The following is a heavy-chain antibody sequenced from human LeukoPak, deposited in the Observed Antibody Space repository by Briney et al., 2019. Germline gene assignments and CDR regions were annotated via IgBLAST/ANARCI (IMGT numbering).Heavy chain of an antibody. CDR1: GGSISSSSYY. CDR3: ARFNYYYGSGSYSSFDY. J-gene: IGHJ4*02. V-gene: IGHV4-39*07. Sequence: SETLSLTCTVSGGSISSSSYYWGWIRQPPGKGLEWIGSIYYSGSTYYNPSLKSRVTISVDTSKNQFSLKLSSVTAADTAVYYCARFNYYYGSGSYSSFDYWGQGTLVTVSS. CDR2: IYYSGST. D-gene: IGHD3-10*01.